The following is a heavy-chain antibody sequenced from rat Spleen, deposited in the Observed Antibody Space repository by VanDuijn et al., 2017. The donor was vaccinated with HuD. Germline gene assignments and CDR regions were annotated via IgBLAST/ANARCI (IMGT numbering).Heavy chain of an antibody. CDR2: MWNDGDT. D-gene: IGHD1-2*01. Sequence: QVQLRESGPGLVQPSQTLSLTCTVSGFSIVNYHVHWVRQPPGKGLEWMGTMWNDGDTSYNSALKPRLSISRDTAKSQVFLKMNSLQPEDTATYYCARYSTSYVMDAWGQGASVTVSS. CDR1: GFSIVNYH. J-gene: IGHJ4*01. V-gene: IGHV2-32*01. CDR3: ARYSTSYVMDA.